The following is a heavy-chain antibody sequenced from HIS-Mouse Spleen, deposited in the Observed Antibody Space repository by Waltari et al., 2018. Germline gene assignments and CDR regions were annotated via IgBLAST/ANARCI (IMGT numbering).Heavy chain of an antibody. CDR1: GYTFTGYY. CDR2: INPNSGGT. D-gene: IGHD2-2*01. Sequence: QVQLVQSGAEVKKPGASVKVSCKASGYTFTGYYTHWVRQAAGKGREWMGWINPNSGGTNYAQKFQGRVTMTRDTSISTAYMELSRLRSDDTAVYYCARTLAIVVPATRGSDAFDIWGQGTMVTVSS. V-gene: IGHV1-2*02. J-gene: IGHJ3*02. CDR3: ARTLAIVVPATRGSDAFDI.